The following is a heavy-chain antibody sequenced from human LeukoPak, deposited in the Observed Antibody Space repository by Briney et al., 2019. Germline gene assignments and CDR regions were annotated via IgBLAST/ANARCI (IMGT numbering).Heavy chain of an antibody. D-gene: IGHD2-2*03. CDR1: GFTFIIYS. CDR2: MSPHASYE. J-gene: IGHJ4*02. V-gene: IGHV3-33*08. Sequence: SGGSLRLSCAASGFTFIIYSMNWVRQAPGKGLEWLAVMSPHASYEYYADSVQGRFTISRDDSKNTVYLQMNSLRAEDTAIYYCARDWIDRSLDYWGQGTLVIVPS. CDR3: ARDWIDRSLDY.